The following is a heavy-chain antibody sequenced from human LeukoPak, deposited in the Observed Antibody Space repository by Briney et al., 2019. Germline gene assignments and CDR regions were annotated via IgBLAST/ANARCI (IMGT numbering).Heavy chain of an antibody. J-gene: IGHJ4*02. CDR1: GGSISSSSYY. D-gene: IGHD3-22*01. CDR2: IYYSGST. V-gene: IGHV4-39*01. CDR3: ARHQGLYYYDSSGYYLDY. Sequence: SETLSLTCTVSGGSISSSSYYWGWIRQPPGKGLEWIGSIYYSGSTYYNPSLKSRVTISVDTSKNQFSLKLSSVTAADTAVYYCARHQGLYYYDSSGYYLDYWGQGTLVTVSS.